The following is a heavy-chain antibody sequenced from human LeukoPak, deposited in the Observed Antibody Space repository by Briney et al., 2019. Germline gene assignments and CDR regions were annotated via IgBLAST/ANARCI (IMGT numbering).Heavy chain of an antibody. CDR2: ISYDGSNK. CDR1: GFTFSSYA. D-gene: IGHD3-3*01. Sequence: GGSLRLSCAASGFTFSSYAMHWVRQAPGKGLEWVAVISYDGSNKYYADSVKGRLTISRDNSKNTLHLQMNSLRAEDTAVYYCARDSGDTIFGKYYYYMDVWGKGTTVTVSS. CDR3: ARDSGDTIFGKYYYYMDV. J-gene: IGHJ6*03. V-gene: IGHV3-30*01.